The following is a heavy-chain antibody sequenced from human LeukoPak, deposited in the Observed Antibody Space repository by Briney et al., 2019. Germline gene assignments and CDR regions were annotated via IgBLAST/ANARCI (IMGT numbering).Heavy chain of an antibody. Sequence: GGSLRLSCVASGLTFSSYSMNWVRQAPGKGLEWVSYISSSSSTIYYADSVKGRFTISRDKSNNTLYLQMNSLRAEDTAVYYCASPSSGQSFDIWGQGTMVTVSS. CDR2: ISSSSSTI. D-gene: IGHD3-22*01. V-gene: IGHV3-48*01. J-gene: IGHJ3*02. CDR1: GLTFSSYS. CDR3: ASPSSGQSFDI.